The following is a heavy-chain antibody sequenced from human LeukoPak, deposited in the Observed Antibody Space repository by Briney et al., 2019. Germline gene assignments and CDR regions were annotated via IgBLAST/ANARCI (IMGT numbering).Heavy chain of an antibody. CDR1: AYTFTSYG. CDR2: INAYNGNT. J-gene: IGHJ4*02. D-gene: IGHD7-27*01. CDR3: ARASLTGGYFDY. V-gene: IGHV1-18*01. Sequence: GASVKVSCKASAYTFTSYGISWVRQAPGQGLEWMGWINAYNGNTNYAQKLQGRVTMTRDTSTSTVYMELSSLRSDDTAVYYCARASLTGGYFDYWGQGTLVTVSS.